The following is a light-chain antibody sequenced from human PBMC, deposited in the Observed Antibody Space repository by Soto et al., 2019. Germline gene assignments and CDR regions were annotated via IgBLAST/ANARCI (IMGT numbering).Light chain of an antibody. Sequence: QSVLTQPPSVSGAPGQRVTISCTGSSSNIGSTYDVQWYQQLPGTAPKILIHGNTDRPSGVPDRFSGSKSGTSASLAITGLQADDEADYYCQSYDDSLSGHYVFGTGTKLTVL. J-gene: IGLJ1*01. CDR2: GNT. CDR3: QSYDDSLSGHYV. CDR1: SSNIGSTYD. V-gene: IGLV1-40*01.